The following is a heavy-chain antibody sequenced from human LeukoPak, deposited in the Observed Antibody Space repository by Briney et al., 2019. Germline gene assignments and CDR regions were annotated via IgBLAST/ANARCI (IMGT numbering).Heavy chain of an antibody. Sequence: GGSLRLSCAASGFTFSSYSMNWVRQAPGKGLEWVSYISSSSSTIYYADSVKGRFTISRDNAKNSLYLQMNSLRAEDTAVYYCARRVRGVIITRYFDYWGQGTLVTVSS. CDR1: GFTFSSYS. D-gene: IGHD3-10*01. CDR2: ISSSSSTI. J-gene: IGHJ4*02. CDR3: ARRVRGVIITRYFDY. V-gene: IGHV3-48*04.